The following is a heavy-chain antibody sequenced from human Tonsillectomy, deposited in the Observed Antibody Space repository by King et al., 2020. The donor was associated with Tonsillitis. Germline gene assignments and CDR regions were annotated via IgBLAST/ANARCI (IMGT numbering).Heavy chain of an antibody. CDR1: GFTFSDAW. CDR2: IHTRANGGTI. Sequence: VQLVESGGGLVKPGGSLRLSCAASGFTFSDAWMSWIRQAPGKGLEWVGRIHTRANGGTIDYAAPVKGRFTISRDDSKNTLYLQMNSLRPEDTAVYYCSRRISLGGQGTLVTVSS. J-gene: IGHJ4*02. D-gene: IGHD3-3*02. CDR3: SRRISL. V-gene: IGHV3-15*01.